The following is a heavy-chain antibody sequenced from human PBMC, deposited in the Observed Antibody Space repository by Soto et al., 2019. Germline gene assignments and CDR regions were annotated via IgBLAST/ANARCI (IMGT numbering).Heavy chain of an antibody. J-gene: IGHJ4*02. CDR3: ARCSSTSCYVLASFDY. CDR1: GFTFDDYA. Sequence: EVELVESGGGVVRPGGSLRLSCAASGFTFDDYAMSWVRQGPGKGLEWVASINWNAGSTTYADSVKGRFTISRDNAKNSLYLQINSLRADDTGLYYCARCSSTSCYVLASFDYWGQGTLATVSS. D-gene: IGHD2-2*01. V-gene: IGHV3-20*04. CDR2: INWNAGST.